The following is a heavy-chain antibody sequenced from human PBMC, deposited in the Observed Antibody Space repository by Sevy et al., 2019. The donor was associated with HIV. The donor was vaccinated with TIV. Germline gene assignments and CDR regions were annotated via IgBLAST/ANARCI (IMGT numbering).Heavy chain of an antibody. J-gene: IGHJ4*02. CDR2: ISYDGRNNK. Sequence: GGSLRLSCAAFGFTFSDHRMHWVRQAPGKGLEWVAVISYDGRNNKYNEDSVKGRFTISRDNSKNTVYQQMNSLRPEDTAIYYCARDRGEILSSAFDYWGQGTLVTVSS. V-gene: IGHV3-30*03. D-gene: IGHD3-16*01. CDR3: ARDRGEILSSAFDY. CDR1: GFTFSDHR.